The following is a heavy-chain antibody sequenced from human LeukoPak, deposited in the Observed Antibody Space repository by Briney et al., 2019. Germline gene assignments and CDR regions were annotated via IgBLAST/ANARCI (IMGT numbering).Heavy chain of an antibody. CDR3: ARLLWFGELSPLDY. V-gene: IGHV4-39*01. Sequence: SETLSLTCTVSGGSISSSSYYWGWIRQPPGKGLEWIGSIYYSGSTYYNPSLKSRVTISVDTSKNQLSLKLSSVTAADTAAYYCARLLWFGELSPLDYWGQGTLVTVSS. CDR1: GGSISSSSYY. D-gene: IGHD3-10*01. CDR2: IYYSGST. J-gene: IGHJ4*02.